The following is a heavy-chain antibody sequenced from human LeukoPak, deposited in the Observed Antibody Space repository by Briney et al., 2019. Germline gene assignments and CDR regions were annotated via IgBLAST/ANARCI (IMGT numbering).Heavy chain of an antibody. CDR2: TYYSGNN. Sequence: PSETLSLTCTVSNFSVRSTFFWAWLRQPPGKGLEWIGHTYYSGNNYYNPSLKSRVTISVDTSKNQFSLNLNSVTAADTAVYFCAREGGYISGYILDSWGHGILVSVSS. CDR3: AREGGYISGYILDS. V-gene: IGHV4-38-2*02. CDR1: NFSVRSTFF. J-gene: IGHJ5*01. D-gene: IGHD5-18*01.